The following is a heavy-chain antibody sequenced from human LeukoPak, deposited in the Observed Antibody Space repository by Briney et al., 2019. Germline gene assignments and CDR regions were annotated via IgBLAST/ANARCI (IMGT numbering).Heavy chain of an antibody. CDR3: ARHTYYDSSGYHNPWFDP. CDR2: IYYSGST. J-gene: IGHJ5*02. V-gene: IGHV4-59*08. D-gene: IGHD3-22*01. Sequence: SETLSLTCTVSGGSISSYYWSWIRQPPGKGLEWIGYIYYSGSTNYNPSLKSRVTISGDTSKNQFSLKLSSVTAADTAVYYCARHTYYDSSGYHNPWFDPWGQGTLVTVSS. CDR1: GGSISSYY.